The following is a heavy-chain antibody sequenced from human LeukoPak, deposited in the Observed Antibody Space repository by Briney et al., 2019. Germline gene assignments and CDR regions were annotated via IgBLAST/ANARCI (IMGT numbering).Heavy chain of an antibody. D-gene: IGHD2-2*01. CDR3: ARGYCSSTSCYGGSC. V-gene: IGHV7-4-1*02. CDR2: INTNTGNP. CDR1: GYTFTNYA. J-gene: IGHJ4*02. Sequence: ASVKVSCKASGYTFTNYAMNWVRQAPGQGLEWMGWINTNTGNPTYAQGFTGRFVFSLDTSVSTAYLQISSLKAEDTAMYYCARGYCSSTSCYGGSCWGQGTLVTVSS.